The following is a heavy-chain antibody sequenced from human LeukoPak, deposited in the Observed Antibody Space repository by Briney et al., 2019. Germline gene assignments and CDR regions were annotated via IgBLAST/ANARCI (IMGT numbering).Heavy chain of an antibody. CDR3: ARPYYLLRKEV. Sequence: SETLSLTCTVSGGSISSYYWSWIRQPPGKGLEWIGYIYYSGSTNYNPSLKSRVTISVDTSKNQFSLKLSSVTAADTAVYYCARPYYLLRKEVLGQGTTVTVSS. J-gene: IGHJ6*02. V-gene: IGHV4-59*08. CDR1: GGSISSYY. D-gene: IGHD1-26*01. CDR2: IYYSGST.